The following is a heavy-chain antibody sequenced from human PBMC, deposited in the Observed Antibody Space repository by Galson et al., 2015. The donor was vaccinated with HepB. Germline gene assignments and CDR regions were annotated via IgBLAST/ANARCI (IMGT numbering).Heavy chain of an antibody. J-gene: IGHJ4*02. CDR2: ISGSGGST. CDR1: GFTFSSYA. CDR3: AKKSSSGWYGDSKYFDY. D-gene: IGHD6-19*01. V-gene: IGHV3-23*01. Sequence: SLRLSCAASGFTFSSYAMSWVRQAPGKGLEWVSAISGSGGSTYYADSVKGRFTISRDNSKNTLYLQMNSLRAEDTAVYYCAKKSSSGWYGDSKYFDYWGQGTLVTVSS.